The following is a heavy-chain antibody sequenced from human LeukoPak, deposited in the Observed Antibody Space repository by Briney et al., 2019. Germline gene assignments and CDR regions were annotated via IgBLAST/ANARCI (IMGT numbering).Heavy chain of an antibody. Sequence: GGSLRLSCAASGFTFSSYSMNWVRQAPGKGLEWVSSISSSSSYIYYADSVKGRFTISRDNAKNSLYLQMNSLRAEDTAVYYCAREKEGSSECLDMWGQRTKVTVYS. CDR2: ISSSSSYI. V-gene: IGHV3-21*01. D-gene: IGHD6-19*01. J-gene: IGHJ3*02. CDR1: GFTFSSYS. CDR3: AREKEGSSECLDM.